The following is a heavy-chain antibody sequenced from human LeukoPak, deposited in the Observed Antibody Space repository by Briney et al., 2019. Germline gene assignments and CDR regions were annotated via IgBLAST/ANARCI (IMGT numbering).Heavy chain of an antibody. D-gene: IGHD6-6*01. V-gene: IGHV4-39*07. J-gene: IGHJ4*02. CDR2: IYYSGST. Sequence: SETLSLTCAVPGGSISSDRYYWGWIRQPPGKGLEWIGSIYYSGSTYYNPSLKSRVTISVDTSKNQFSLKLSSVTAADTAVYYCARDWNGIAARSFDYWGQGTLVTVSS. CDR1: GGSISSDRYY. CDR3: ARDWNGIAARSFDY.